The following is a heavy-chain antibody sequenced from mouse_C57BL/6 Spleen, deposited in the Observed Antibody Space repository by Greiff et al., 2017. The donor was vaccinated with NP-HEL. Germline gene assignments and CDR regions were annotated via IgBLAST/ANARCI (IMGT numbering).Heavy chain of an antibody. D-gene: IGHD5-1*01. CDR3: TRGGVPAWFAY. J-gene: IGHJ3*01. V-gene: IGHV1-15*01. CDR2: IDPETGGT. Sequence: VQLQQSGAELVRPGASVTLSCKASGYTFTDYEMHWVKQTPVHGLEWIGAIDPETGGTAYNQKFKGKAILTADKSSSTAYMELRSLTSEDSAVYYGTRGGVPAWFAYWGQGTLVTVSA. CDR1: GYTFTDYE.